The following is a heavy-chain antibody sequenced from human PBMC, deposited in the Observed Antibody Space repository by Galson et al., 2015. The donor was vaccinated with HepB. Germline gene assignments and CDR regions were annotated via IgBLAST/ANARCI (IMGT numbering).Heavy chain of an antibody. CDR2: ISSSSTI. CDR3: ARGSVAARKWGFDP. V-gene: IGHV3-69-1*01. CDR1: GFTFSDYY. D-gene: IGHD6-6*01. J-gene: IGHJ5*02. Sequence: SLRLSCAASGFTFSDYYMSWIRQAPGKGLEWVSYISSSSTIYYADSVKGRFTISRDNAKNSLYLQMNSLRAEDTAVYYCARGSVAARKWGFDPWGQGTLVTVSS.